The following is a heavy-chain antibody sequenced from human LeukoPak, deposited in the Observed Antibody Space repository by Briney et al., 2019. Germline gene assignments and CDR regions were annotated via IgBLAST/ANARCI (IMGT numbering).Heavy chain of an antibody. V-gene: IGHV4-31*03. CDR3: ARGRYYNVFFDY. J-gene: IGHJ4*02. D-gene: IGHD3-10*01. CDR2: IYYSGST. Sequence: SETLSLTCTVSGGSISSGGYYWSWIRQHPGEGLEWIGYIYYSGSTYYNPSLKSRVTISVDTSKNQFSLKLSSVTAADTAVYYCARGRYYNVFFDYWGQGTLVTVSS. CDR1: GGSISSGGYY.